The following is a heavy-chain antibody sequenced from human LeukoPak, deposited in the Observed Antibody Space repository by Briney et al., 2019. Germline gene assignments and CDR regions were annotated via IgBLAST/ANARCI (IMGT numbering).Heavy chain of an antibody. J-gene: IGHJ3*02. CDR2: IYHSGSS. D-gene: IGHD6-13*01. V-gene: IGHV4-31*03. CDR3: ARVGSIPAANAFDI. Sequence: PSETLSLTCTVSGGSISSGNYYWSWLRQHPGKGLDWIGYIYHSGSSYYNPSLKSRVTISVDTSKNQFSLKLNSVTAADTAVYYCARVGSIPAANAFDIWGQGTMVTVSS. CDR1: GGSISSGNYY.